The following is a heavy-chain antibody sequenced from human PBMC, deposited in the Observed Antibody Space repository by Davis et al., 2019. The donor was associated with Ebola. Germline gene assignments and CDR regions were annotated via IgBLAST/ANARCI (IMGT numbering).Heavy chain of an antibody. CDR2: ISAYNGNT. CDR3: ARDRKLEMATPPRFDY. D-gene: IGHD5-24*01. V-gene: IGHV1-18*01. CDR1: GYTFTSYG. Sequence: ASVKVSCKASGYTFTSYGISWVRQAPGQGLEWMGWISAYNGNTNYAQKLQGRVTMTTDTSTSTAYMELRSLRSDDTAVYYCARDRKLEMATPPRFDYWGQGTLVTVSS. J-gene: IGHJ4*02.